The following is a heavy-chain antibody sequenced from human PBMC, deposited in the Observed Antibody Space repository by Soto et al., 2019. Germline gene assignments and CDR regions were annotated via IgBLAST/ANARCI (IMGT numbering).Heavy chain of an antibody. CDR2: IYGAAST. V-gene: IGHV3-66*01. Sequence: EMQLVESGGGLVQPGGSLRLSCAASGFTVSSNYMNWVRQAPGKGLEWVSIIYGAASTYYADSVKGRFTISRDNSKNTLYLQMNSLRAEDTAVYYCARDGPSRSRYYFDYWGQGTLVTVSS. CDR3: ARDGPSRSRYYFDY. CDR1: GFTVSSNY. D-gene: IGHD6-13*01. J-gene: IGHJ4*02.